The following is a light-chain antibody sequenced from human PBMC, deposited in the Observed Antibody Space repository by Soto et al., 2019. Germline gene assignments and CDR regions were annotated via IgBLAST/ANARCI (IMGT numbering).Light chain of an antibody. J-gene: IGKJ1*01. V-gene: IGKV1-5*01. CDR2: DAS. Sequence: DLHQTHSPSTLAQFQRATLCITLRASQSISWWLAWYQQKPGKAPKLLIYDASSLESGVPSRFSGSGSGTEFTLTISSLRPDDFATYYCQQYNSYPWKCGKGTTGDIK. CDR3: QQYNSYPWK. CDR1: QSISWW.